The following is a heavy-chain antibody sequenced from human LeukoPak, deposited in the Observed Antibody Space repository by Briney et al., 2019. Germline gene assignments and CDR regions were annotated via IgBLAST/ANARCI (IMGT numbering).Heavy chain of an antibody. CDR1: GGSISSGGYY. CDR3: ASQQVTGYCSSTRCPFDY. CDR2: IYYSGST. V-gene: IGHV4-31*03. D-gene: IGHD2-2*01. J-gene: IGHJ4*02. Sequence: SETLSLTCTVYGGSISSGGYYWGWLRQHPGKGLEWIGYIYYSGSTYYNPSLKSRVTISVYTSKNQFSLTLSSATAAATAVYYCASQQVTGYCSSTRCPFDYWGQGTLVTVSS.